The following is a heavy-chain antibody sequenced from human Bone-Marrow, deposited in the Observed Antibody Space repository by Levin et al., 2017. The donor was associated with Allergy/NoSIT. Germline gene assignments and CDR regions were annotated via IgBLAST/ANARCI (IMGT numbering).Heavy chain of an antibody. CDR2: IYSGGST. CDR1: GFTVSTNY. Sequence: AGGSLRLSCAASGFTVSTNYMSWVRQAPGKGLECVSVIYSGGSTYYADSVRGRFTISRDNSKNTLYLQMNSLRAEDTAVYYCARASIAAAGYYFDYWGQGTLVTVSS. V-gene: IGHV3-53*01. J-gene: IGHJ4*02. CDR3: ARASIAAAGYYFDY. D-gene: IGHD6-13*01.